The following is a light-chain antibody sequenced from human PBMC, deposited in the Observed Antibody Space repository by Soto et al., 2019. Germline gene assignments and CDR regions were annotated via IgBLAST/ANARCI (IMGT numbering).Light chain of an antibody. V-gene: IGLV1-47*01. Sequence: QSVLTQPPSASGTPGQRVTISCSGSSSNIGSNYVYWYQQLPGTAPKLLIYRNNQRPSGVPDRFSGSKSGTSASLAISGLRSEGEADYYCAAWDDSLKVFGTGTKVTVL. J-gene: IGLJ1*01. CDR2: RNN. CDR1: SSNIGSNY. CDR3: AAWDDSLKV.